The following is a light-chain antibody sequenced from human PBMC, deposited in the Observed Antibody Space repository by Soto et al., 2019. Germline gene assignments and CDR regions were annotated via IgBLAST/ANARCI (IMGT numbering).Light chain of an antibody. V-gene: IGKV3-20*01. CDR2: GES. CDR3: PQYGTSRP. Sequence: EIVLTQSPGTLSLSPGERATLSFRASQTLSNSFIAWYQQKPGQAPRLLIYGESTRTAGIQDRFTGSGSGTDFTLTISRLEPEDFAVYYCPQYGTSRPFGTGNKLDIK. CDR1: QTLSNSF. J-gene: IGKJ1*01.